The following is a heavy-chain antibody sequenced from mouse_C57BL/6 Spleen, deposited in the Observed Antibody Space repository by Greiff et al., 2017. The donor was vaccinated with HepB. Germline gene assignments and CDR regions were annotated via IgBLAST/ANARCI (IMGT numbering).Heavy chain of an antibody. CDR2: ILPGSGST. CDR1: GYTFTGYW. V-gene: IGHV1-9*01. Sequence: QVQLQQSGAELMKPGASVKLSCKATGYTFTGYWIEWVKQRPGHGLEWIGEILPGSGSTNYNEKFKGKATFTADTSSNTAYMQLSSLTTEDSAIYYCAILFITTVVAPYYYAMDYWGQGTSVTVSS. D-gene: IGHD1-1*01. J-gene: IGHJ4*01. CDR3: AILFITTVVAPYYYAMDY.